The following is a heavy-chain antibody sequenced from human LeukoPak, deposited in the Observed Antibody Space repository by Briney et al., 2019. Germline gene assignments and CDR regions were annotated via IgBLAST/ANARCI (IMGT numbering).Heavy chain of an antibody. V-gene: IGHV4-39*01. Sequence: KASETLSLTCTVSGGSISSSSYYWGWIRQPPGKGLEWIGSIYYSGSTYYNPSLKSRVTISVDTSKNQFSLKLSSVTAADTAVYYCARHRGGGYIAAAGTLFDYWGQGTLVTVSS. J-gene: IGHJ4*02. CDR1: GGSISSSSYY. CDR3: ARHRGGGYIAAAGTLFDY. CDR2: IYYSGST. D-gene: IGHD6-13*01.